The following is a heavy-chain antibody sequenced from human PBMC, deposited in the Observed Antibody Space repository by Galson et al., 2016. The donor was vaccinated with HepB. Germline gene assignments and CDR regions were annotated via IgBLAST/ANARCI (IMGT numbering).Heavy chain of an antibody. CDR1: GYTLTELS. J-gene: IGHJ5*02. Sequence: SVKVSCKVSGYTLTELSMHWVRQAPGKGLEWMGGFDPEDGETIYAQKFQGRVTMTEDTSRDTAYMELRSLSAEDTAVYYRATAKWVPPARKNWFDPWGQGTLVTGSS. CDR2: FDPEDGET. V-gene: IGHV1-24*01. CDR3: ATAKWVPPARKNWFDP. D-gene: IGHD1-26*01.